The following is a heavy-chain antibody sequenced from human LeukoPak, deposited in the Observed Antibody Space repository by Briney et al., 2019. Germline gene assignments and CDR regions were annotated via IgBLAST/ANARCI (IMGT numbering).Heavy chain of an antibody. CDR1: GFTFSRYW. J-gene: IGHJ4*02. D-gene: IGHD1-26*01. Sequence: GGSLRLSCAASGFTFSRYWMTWVRQAPGKGLEWVANIKEDGSEKNYVDSAMVRFTISRDIAKNSLYLQMNSLRAEDTAVYYCAIAAGWEQAYWGQGTLVTVSS. CDR3: AIAAGWEQAY. V-gene: IGHV3-7*01. CDR2: IKEDGSEK.